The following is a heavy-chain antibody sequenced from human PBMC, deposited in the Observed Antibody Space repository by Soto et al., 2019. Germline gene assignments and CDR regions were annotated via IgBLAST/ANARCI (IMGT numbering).Heavy chain of an antibody. CDR3: AKDVEAVKGSCTSSSCRDTHNEGYFYY. Sequence: EVQLLESGGGLVQPGGSLRLSCAASGFSFNNYAMNWVRQAPGKGLEWVSVISGRGGSTHYADSVKGRFTISRDSSKNTLYMQMNRLRGEDTAVYYCAKDVEAVKGSCTSSSCRDTHNEGYFYYWGQGTLVTVAS. D-gene: IGHD2-2*01. CDR2: ISGRGGST. V-gene: IGHV3-23*01. J-gene: IGHJ4*02. CDR1: GFSFNNYA.